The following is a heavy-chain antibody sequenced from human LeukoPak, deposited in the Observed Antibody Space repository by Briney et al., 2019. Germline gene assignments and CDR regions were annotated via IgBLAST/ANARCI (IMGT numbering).Heavy chain of an antibody. CDR3: ARVQQWLVRDYYYYYGMDV. V-gene: IGHV1-8*01. CDR2: MNPNSGNP. D-gene: IGHD6-19*01. J-gene: IGHJ6*02. CDR1: GYTFTSYD. Sequence: ASVKVSCKASGYTFTSYDINWVRQADGQGLEWMGWMNPNSGNPGYAQKFHGRVTMTSNTSISTAYMELSSLRSEDTAVYYCARVQQWLVRDYYYYYGMDVWGQGTTVTVSS.